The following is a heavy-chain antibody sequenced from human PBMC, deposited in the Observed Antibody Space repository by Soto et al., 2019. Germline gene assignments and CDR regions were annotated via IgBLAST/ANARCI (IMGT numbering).Heavy chain of an antibody. Sequence: EVQLVESGGGLVQPGGSLRLSCAASGFTVSSNYMSWVRQAPGKGLEWVSVIYSGGSTYYADSVKGRFTISRDNSKNTLYRQMNSLRAEDTAVYYCARDRCSGGSCYLDDAFDIWGQGTMVTVSS. D-gene: IGHD2-15*01. CDR2: IYSGGST. V-gene: IGHV3-66*01. CDR1: GFTVSSNY. CDR3: ARDRCSGGSCYLDDAFDI. J-gene: IGHJ3*02.